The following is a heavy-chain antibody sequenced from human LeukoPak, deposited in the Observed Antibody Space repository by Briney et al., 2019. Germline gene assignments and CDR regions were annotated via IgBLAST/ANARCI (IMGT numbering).Heavy chain of an antibody. V-gene: IGHV4-59*01. J-gene: IGHJ3*01. CDR1: GGSISSYY. Sequence: SETLSLTCTVSGGSISSYYWSWIRQPPGKGLEWIGYIYYSGSTNYNPSLKSRVTISVGTSKNQFSLKLSSVTAADTAVYYCASQSAYYDILTGLNWGQGTMVTVSS. D-gene: IGHD3-9*01. CDR2: IYYSGST. CDR3: ASQSAYYDILTGLN.